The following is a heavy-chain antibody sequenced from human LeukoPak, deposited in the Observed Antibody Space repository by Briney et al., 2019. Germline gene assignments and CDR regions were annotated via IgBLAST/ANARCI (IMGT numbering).Heavy chain of an antibody. D-gene: IGHD4-17*01. Sequence: PSETLSLTCTVSGGSISSGDYYWSWIRQPPGKGLEWIGYIYYSGSTYYNSSLKSRVTISVDTSKNQFSLKLSSVTAADTAVYYCAREGRGPLDDYGDYGRGFYFDYWGQGTLVTVSS. CDR3: AREGRGPLDDYGDYGRGFYFDY. CDR2: IYYSGST. CDR1: GGSISSGDYY. V-gene: IGHV4-30-4*01. J-gene: IGHJ4*02.